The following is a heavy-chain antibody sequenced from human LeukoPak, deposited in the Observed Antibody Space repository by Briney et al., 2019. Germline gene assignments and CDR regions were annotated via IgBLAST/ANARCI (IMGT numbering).Heavy chain of an antibody. D-gene: IGHD3-9*01. CDR2: IYHSAST. CDR3: ARGSYDILTGYPYYFDY. V-gene: IGHV4-38-2*02. Sequence: SETLSLTCTLSGYSISSGYYWGWIRQPPGKGLEWIGSIYHSASTYYNPSLESRVTISVDTSKNQFSLKLSSVTAADTAVYYCARGSYDILTGYPYYFDYWGQGTLVTVSS. J-gene: IGHJ4*02. CDR1: GYSISSGYY.